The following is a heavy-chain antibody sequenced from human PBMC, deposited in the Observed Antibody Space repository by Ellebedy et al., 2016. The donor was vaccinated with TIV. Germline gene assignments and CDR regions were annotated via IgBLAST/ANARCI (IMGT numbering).Heavy chain of an antibody. CDR2: IIPILGTA. D-gene: IGHD5-18*01. J-gene: IGHJ3*02. CDR1: GGTFSSYA. V-gene: IGHV1-69*13. CDR3: ARDGNLDTSMLDAFEI. Sequence: ASVKVSCKASGGTFSSYAISWVRQAPGQGLEWMGGIIPILGTANYAQKFQGRVTITADESTSTAYMELSSLRSEDTAAYYCARDGNLDTSMLDAFEIWGQGTMVTVSS.